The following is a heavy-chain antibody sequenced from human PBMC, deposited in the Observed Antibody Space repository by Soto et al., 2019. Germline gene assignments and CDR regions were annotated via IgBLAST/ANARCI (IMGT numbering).Heavy chain of an antibody. D-gene: IGHD5-12*01. Sequence: GESLKISCKGFGYSFTSYWISWVRRMPGKGLEWMGRIDPSDSYTNYSPSFQGHVTISADKSISTAYPQWRSLKASDTAMYYCARLRSKGRWLQLPSPGGRDYYYGMDVWGQGTTVTVSS. CDR2: IDPSDSYT. V-gene: IGHV5-10-1*01. CDR3: ARLRSKGRWLQLPSPGGRDYYYGMDV. J-gene: IGHJ6*02. CDR1: GYSFTSYW.